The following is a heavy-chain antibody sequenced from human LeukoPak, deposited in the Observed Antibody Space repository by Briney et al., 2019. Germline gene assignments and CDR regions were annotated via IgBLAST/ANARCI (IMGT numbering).Heavy chain of an antibody. CDR2: ISTDGNNT. Sequence: GGSLRLSCAASGFTFSAYWMHWVRQVPGKGLVWVSRISTDGNNTNYADSVKGRFTISRDNAKNPLYLQMNSLRAEDTAVYYCVREYTSSSGRSFDYWGQGTLVTVSS. V-gene: IGHV3-74*01. CDR1: GFTFSAYW. CDR3: VREYTSSSGRSFDY. J-gene: IGHJ4*02. D-gene: IGHD6-6*01.